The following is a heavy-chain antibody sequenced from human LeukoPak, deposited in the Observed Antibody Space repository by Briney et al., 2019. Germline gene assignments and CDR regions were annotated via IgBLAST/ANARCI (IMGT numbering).Heavy chain of an antibody. J-gene: IGHJ6*02. V-gene: IGHV3-7*01. CDR2: IKQDGSEK. CDR1: GFTFSNYW. Sequence: PGGSLRLSCAASGFTFSNYWMTWVRQAPGKGLEWVANIKQDGSEKYYVDSVKGRFTISRDNAKNSLSLQTNSLRAEDTAVYYCARKSGVDVWGQGTTVSVSS. CDR3: ARKSGVDV.